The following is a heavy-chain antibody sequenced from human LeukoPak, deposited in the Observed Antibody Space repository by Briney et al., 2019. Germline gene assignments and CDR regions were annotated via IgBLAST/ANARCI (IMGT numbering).Heavy chain of an antibody. CDR3: AGPKYSSSSGVFDF. J-gene: IGHJ3*01. Sequence: GGSLRLSCAASGFTFSSYSMNWVRQAPGKGLEWVSYISSSSAIYYADSVKGRFTISRDNAKNSLYLQMNSLRAEDTAVYYCAGPKYSSSSGVFDFWGQGTMVTVSS. CDR1: GFTFSSYS. CDR2: ISSSSAI. V-gene: IGHV3-48*01. D-gene: IGHD6-6*01.